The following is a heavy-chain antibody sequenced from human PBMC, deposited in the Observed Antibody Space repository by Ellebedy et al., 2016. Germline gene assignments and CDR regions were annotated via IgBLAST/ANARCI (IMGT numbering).Heavy chain of an antibody. D-gene: IGHD2-15*01. CDR2: IDYSGSA. Sequence: SETLSLTCTVSGGSITSYYYWSWFRQPPGKGLEWIGYIDYSGSAHYSPSLDSRVTISVDTSKMFFSLTLSSVTAADTAVYFCARDPGRYCTGGSCYSRGDWFDPWGQGTLVKVSS. V-gene: IGHV4-30-4*01. J-gene: IGHJ5*02. CDR3: ARDPGRYCTGGSCYSRGDWFDP. CDR1: GGSITSYYY.